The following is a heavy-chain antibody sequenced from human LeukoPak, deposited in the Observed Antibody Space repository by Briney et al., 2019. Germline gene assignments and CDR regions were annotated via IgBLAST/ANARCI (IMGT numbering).Heavy chain of an antibody. D-gene: IGHD3-10*01. Sequence: SETLSLTCTVSGGSISSYYWSWIRQPPGKGLEWIGYIYYSGSTNYNPSLKSRVTISVDTSKNQFSLKLSSVTAVDTAVYYCARGPIWFGEEGAFDIWGQGTMVTVSS. V-gene: IGHV4-59*01. CDR1: GGSISSYY. J-gene: IGHJ3*02. CDR3: ARGPIWFGEEGAFDI. CDR2: IYYSGST.